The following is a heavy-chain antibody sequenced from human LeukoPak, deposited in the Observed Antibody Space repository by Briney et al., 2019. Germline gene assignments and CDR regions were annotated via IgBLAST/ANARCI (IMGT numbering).Heavy chain of an antibody. D-gene: IGHD6-19*01. CDR1: GGTFSSYA. CDR2: IIPILGIA. V-gene: IGHV1-69*10. CDR3: ARDMAVAEGAFDY. J-gene: IGHJ4*02. Sequence: SVKVSCKASGGTFSSYAISWVRQAPGQGLEWMGWIIPILGIANYAQKFQGRVTITADKSTSTAYMELSCLRSEDTAVYYCARDMAVAEGAFDYWGQGTLVTASS.